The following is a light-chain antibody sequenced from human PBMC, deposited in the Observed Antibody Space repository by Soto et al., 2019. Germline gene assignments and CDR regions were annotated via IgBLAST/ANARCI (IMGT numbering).Light chain of an antibody. Sequence: EIVLTQSPGTLSLSPGERATLSCRASQSVSSNFLAWYQQKPGQAPRLLIYDASSRATGIPDRFSGSGSGTDFTLTIRRLEPADFAVYYCQQYGSSRTFGQGTKVEFK. J-gene: IGKJ1*01. CDR1: QSVSSNF. CDR3: QQYGSSRT. V-gene: IGKV3-20*01. CDR2: DAS.